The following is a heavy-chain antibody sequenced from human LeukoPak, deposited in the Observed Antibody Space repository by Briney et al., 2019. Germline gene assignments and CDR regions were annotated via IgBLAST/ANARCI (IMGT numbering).Heavy chain of an antibody. J-gene: IGHJ4*02. V-gene: IGHV3-15*01. D-gene: IGHD3-10*01. Sequence: GGSLRLSCAASGFTFSNAWMSWVRQAPGRGLEWVGRIKGKTDGETTYYAEPVKGRFTISRDDSNNTLYLQMNSLKTEDTAVYYCTTDPKDPMVRGVIDFDYWGQGTLVTVSS. CDR3: TTDPKDPMVRGVIDFDY. CDR1: GFTFSNAW. CDR2: IKGKTDGETT.